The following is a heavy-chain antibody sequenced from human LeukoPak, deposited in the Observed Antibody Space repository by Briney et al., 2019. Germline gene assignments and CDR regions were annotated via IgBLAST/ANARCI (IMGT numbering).Heavy chain of an antibody. CDR2: ISSSSSYI. J-gene: IGHJ3*02. V-gene: IGHV3-21*01. CDR1: GFTFSSYS. D-gene: IGHD5-18*01. Sequence: GGSLRLSCAASGFTFSSYSMNWVRRAPGKGLEWVSSISSSSSYIYYADSVKGRFTISRDNAKNSLYLQMNSLRAEDTAVYYCARDRSGGLLDAFDIWGQGTMVTVSS. CDR3: ARDRSGGLLDAFDI.